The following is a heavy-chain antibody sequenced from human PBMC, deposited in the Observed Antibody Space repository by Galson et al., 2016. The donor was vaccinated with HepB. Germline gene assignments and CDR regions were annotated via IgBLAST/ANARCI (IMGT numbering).Heavy chain of an antibody. J-gene: IGHJ4*02. CDR1: GHTFARYG. CDR3: ARYAVDTAIDD. Sequence: RLSCTASGHTFARYGISWVRQAPGQGLEWVASISPFGAEKDYVQTVKGRFTISTDTAKNPPYLQMSSLRSEDTAVYYCARYAVDTAIDDWGQGTLVTVSS. CDR2: ISPFGAEK. D-gene: IGHD5-18*01. V-gene: IGHV3-7*03.